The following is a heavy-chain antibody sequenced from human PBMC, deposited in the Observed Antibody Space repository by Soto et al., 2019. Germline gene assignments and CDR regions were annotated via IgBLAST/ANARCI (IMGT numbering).Heavy chain of an antibody. D-gene: IGHD3-3*01. CDR1: GDSISSATYY. V-gene: IGHV4-31*03. CDR2: IYYSGYT. Sequence: PSETLSLTCTVSGDSISSATYYWSWIRQHPGKGLEWIGYIYYSGYTYYNPSLTSRVTISLDTSKNQFSLNLSSVTAADTAVYFCARGPSTYDFSERNWFDPWGQGTQVTVSS. J-gene: IGHJ5*02. CDR3: ARGPSTYDFSERNWFDP.